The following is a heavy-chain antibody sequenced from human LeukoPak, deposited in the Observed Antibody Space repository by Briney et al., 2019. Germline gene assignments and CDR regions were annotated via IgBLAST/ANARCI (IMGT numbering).Heavy chain of an antibody. D-gene: IGHD6-13*01. V-gene: IGHV1-2*02. CDR2: INPNSGGT. Sequence: ASVKVSCKASGYTFTGYYMHWVRQAPVQGLEWMGWINPNSGGTNYAQKFQGRVTMTRDTSISTAYMELSRLRSDDTAVYYCARVRRAAANWFDPWGQGTLVTVSS. CDR3: ARVRRAAANWFDP. J-gene: IGHJ5*02. CDR1: GYTFTGYY.